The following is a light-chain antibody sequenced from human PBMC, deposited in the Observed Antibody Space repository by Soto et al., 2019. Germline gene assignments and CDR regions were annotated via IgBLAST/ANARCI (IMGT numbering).Light chain of an antibody. CDR1: QSVNNNF. Sequence: ETVLTQSPGTLSLPAGERATVSCRASQSVNNNFLAWYQLRPGQAPRLLISGASSRATGIPDRISGSGSGTDFTLTITRVEPEDSAMYYCQHYVGSPTFGQGTKVDIK. J-gene: IGKJ1*01. CDR3: QHYVGSPT. CDR2: GAS. V-gene: IGKV3-20*01.